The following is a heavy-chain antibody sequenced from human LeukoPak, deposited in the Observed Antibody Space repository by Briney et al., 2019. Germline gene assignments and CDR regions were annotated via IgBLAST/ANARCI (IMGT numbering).Heavy chain of an antibody. D-gene: IGHD3-10*01. Sequence: PSETLSLTCTVSGVSISSGGYYWRWLRQHPGKGLEWIGYIYYSGSTYNNPSLKSQFTISVDTSKNQFSLKLSSVTAADTAVYYCASGLYGSGSYYRQGPYYYYYGMDVWGQGTTVTVSS. J-gene: IGHJ6*02. CDR2: IYYSGST. CDR3: ASGLYGSGSYYRQGPYYYYYGMDV. V-gene: IGHV4-31*01. CDR1: GVSISSGGYY.